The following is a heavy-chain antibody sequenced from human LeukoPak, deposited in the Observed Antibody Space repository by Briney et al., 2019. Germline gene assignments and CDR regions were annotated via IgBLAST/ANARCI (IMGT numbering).Heavy chain of an antibody. CDR1: GYTFTGYY. CDR3: ARGGQGITGIPVDY. J-gene: IGHJ4*02. CDR2: INPNSGGT. V-gene: IGHV1-2*02. Sequence: ASVKVSCKASGYTFTGYYMHWVRQAPGQGLEWMGWINPNSGGTNYAQKFQGRVTMTRDTSISAAYMELSRLRSDDTAVYYCARGGQGITGIPVDYWGQGTLVTVSS. D-gene: IGHD1-20*01.